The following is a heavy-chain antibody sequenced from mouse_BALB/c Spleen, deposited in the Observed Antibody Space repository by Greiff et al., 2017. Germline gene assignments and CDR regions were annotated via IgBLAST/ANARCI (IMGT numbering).Heavy chain of an antibody. V-gene: IGHV1-9*01. Sequence: QVQLKQSGAELMKPGASVKISCKATGYTFSSYWIEWVKQRPGHGLEWIGEILPGSGSTNYNEKFKGKATFTADTSSNTAYMQLSSLTSEDSAVYYCARYSSSYWYFDVWGAGTTVTVSS. D-gene: IGHD1-1*01. CDR1: GYTFSSYW. J-gene: IGHJ1*01. CDR2: ILPGSGST. CDR3: ARYSSSYWYFDV.